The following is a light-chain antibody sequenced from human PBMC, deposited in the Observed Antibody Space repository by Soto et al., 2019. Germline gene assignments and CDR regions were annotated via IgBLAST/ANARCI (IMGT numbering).Light chain of an antibody. CDR1: SSDVGGYDY. J-gene: IGLJ1*01. CDR2: DVR. V-gene: IGLV2-11*01. Sequence: QSALTQPLSVSGSPGQSVTISCTGTSSDVGGYDYVSWYQQLPGKAPRLMISDVRKRPSGVPDRFSGSKSGNTASLTISGLQAEDEADYYSYSYAGNFLMVFGTGTKVTVL. CDR3: YSYAGNFLMV.